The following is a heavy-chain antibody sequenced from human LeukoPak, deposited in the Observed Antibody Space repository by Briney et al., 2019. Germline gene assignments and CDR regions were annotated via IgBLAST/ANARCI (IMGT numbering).Heavy chain of an antibody. D-gene: IGHD3-10*01. CDR3: ARWGYYGSGSYYN. J-gene: IGHJ4*02. CDR2: IYTSGST. CDR1: GDSISSYY. Sequence: SETLSPTCTVSGDSISSYYWSWIRQPAGKGLEWIGRIYTSGSTNYNPSLKSRVTMSVDTSKNQFSLKLSSVTAADTAVYYCARWGYYGSGSYYNWGQGTLVTVSS. V-gene: IGHV4-4*07.